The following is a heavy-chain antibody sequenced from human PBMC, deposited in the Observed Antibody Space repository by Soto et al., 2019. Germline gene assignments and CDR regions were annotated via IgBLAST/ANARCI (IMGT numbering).Heavy chain of an antibody. Sequence: GASVKVSFKASGYTFTSYGISWLRQAPGQGLEWMGWISAYNGNTNYAQKLQGRVTMTTDTSTSTAYMELRSLRSDDTAVYYCARDKGTRRSYYYDSSGYYDYWGQGTLVTVSS. V-gene: IGHV1-18*04. CDR1: GYTFTSYG. CDR3: ARDKGTRRSYYYDSSGYYDY. D-gene: IGHD3-22*01. CDR2: ISAYNGNT. J-gene: IGHJ4*02.